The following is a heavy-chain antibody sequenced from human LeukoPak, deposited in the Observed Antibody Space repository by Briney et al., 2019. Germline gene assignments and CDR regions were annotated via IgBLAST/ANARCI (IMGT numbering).Heavy chain of an antibody. CDR1: AFTFSNSW. CDR3: ARDHIVGALDY. V-gene: IGHV3-7*04. CDR2: INQDGSEK. Sequence: GGSLRLSCAASAFTFSNSWMSWVRQAPGKGLGWLGNINQDGSEKNHVDSVKGRFTISRDNAKNSLYLQMNSLRAEDTAVYYCARDHIVGALDYWGQGTLVTVSS. D-gene: IGHD1-26*01. J-gene: IGHJ4*02.